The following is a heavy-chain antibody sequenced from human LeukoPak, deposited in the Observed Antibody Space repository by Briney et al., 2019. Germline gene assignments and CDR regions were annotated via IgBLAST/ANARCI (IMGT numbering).Heavy chain of an antibody. D-gene: IGHD1-26*01. CDR2: ISYDGSNK. CDR3: ARHISSGGTYAHFDY. CDR1: GFTFSSYA. V-gene: IGHV3-30-3*01. Sequence: PGGSLRLSCAASGFTFSSYAMHWVRQAPGKGLEWVAVISYDGSNKYYADSVKGRFTISRDNSKNTLYLQMNSLRAEDTAVYYCARHISSGGTYAHFDYWGQGTLVTVSS. J-gene: IGHJ4*02.